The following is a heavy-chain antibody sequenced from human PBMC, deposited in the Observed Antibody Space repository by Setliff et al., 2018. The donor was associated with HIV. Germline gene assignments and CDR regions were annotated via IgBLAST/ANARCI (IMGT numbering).Heavy chain of an antibody. Sequence: GESLKISCAASGFTFSSFSMNWVRQAPGKGPEWVSSISSRSTYIYYADSVKGRSTISRDDARNSLHLQMNSLRAEDTAIYYCARDFAGFDYWGRGILVTVSS. V-gene: IGHV3-21*01. J-gene: IGHJ4*02. CDR1: GFTFSSFS. CDR3: ARDFAGFDY. CDR2: ISSRSTYI. D-gene: IGHD3-10*01.